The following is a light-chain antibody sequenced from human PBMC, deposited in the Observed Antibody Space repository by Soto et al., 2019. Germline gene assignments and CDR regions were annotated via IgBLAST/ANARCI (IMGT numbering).Light chain of an antibody. Sequence: DIQMTQSRSTLFASVGDRVNITCRASQSISSWLAWYQQKPGKAPKLLIYDASSLESGVPSRFSGSGSGTEFTLTISSLQPDDFATYYCQQYNSYWTFGQGTKVEIK. CDR1: QSISSW. CDR3: QQYNSYWT. J-gene: IGKJ1*01. CDR2: DAS. V-gene: IGKV1-5*01.